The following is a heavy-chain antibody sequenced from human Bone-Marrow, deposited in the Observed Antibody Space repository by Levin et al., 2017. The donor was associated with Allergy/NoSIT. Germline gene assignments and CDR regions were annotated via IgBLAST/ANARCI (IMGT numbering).Heavy chain of an antibody. V-gene: IGHV3-23*01. J-gene: IGHJ5*02. CDR2: ILGSGGNT. CDR3: AKDHYYDSSGSGIWGFDN. D-gene: IGHD3-22*01. Sequence: GGSLRLSCAASGFTFSSFAMSWVRQTPGKGLEWVSGILGSGGNTFYADSVKGRFSISRDNSKNTVYLQMNSLRAEDTAVYYCAKDHYYDSSGSGIWGFDNWGQGTLVSVPT. CDR1: GFTFSSFA.